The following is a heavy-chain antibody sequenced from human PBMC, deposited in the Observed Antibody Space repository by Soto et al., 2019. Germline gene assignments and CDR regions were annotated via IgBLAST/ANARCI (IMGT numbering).Heavy chain of an antibody. Sequence: GGSLRLSCGASGFTFSGYWMRWVRQAPGKGLVWVSRIKGDGSETNYADSVKGRFTISRDNAKNTLYLQLNSLRAEDTAVYYCLRGNSGYGNFDYWGQGTRVTVSS. CDR1: GFTFSGYW. CDR3: LRGNSGYGNFDY. D-gene: IGHD5-12*01. CDR2: IKGDGSET. V-gene: IGHV3-74*01. J-gene: IGHJ4*02.